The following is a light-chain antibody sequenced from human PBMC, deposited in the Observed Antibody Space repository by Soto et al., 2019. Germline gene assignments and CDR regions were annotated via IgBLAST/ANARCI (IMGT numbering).Light chain of an antibody. CDR2: WAS. V-gene: IGKV4-1*01. Sequence: DLVLTQSPDSLSVSLGERATINCKSSQSVLYSSNNKNYLAWYQQKPGQPPKLLIYWASTRESGVPDRFSGSGSGTDFTLTISSLQAEDFATYYCQQYNSYSSMFGHGTKVDIK. CDR1: QSVLYSSNNKNY. CDR3: QQYNSYSSM. J-gene: IGKJ1*01.